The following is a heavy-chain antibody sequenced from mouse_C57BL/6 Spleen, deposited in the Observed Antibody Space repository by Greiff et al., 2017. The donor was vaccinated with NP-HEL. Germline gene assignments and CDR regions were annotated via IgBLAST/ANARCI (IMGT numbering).Heavy chain of an antibody. CDR2: IYPGDGDT. CDR3: ARVITTVVAPYAMDY. D-gene: IGHD1-1*01. J-gene: IGHJ4*01. CDR1: GYAFSSSW. Sequence: VKLMESGPELVKPGASVKISCKASGYAFSSSWMNWVKQRPGKGLEWIGRIYPGDGDTNYNGKFKGKATLTADKSSSTAYMQLSSLTSEDSAVYFCARVITTVVAPYAMDYWGQGTSVTVSS. V-gene: IGHV1-82*01.